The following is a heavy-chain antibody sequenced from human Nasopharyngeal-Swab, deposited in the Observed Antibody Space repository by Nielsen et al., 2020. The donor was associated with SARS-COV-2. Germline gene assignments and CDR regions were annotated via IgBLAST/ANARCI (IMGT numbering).Heavy chain of an antibody. V-gene: IGHV4-34*01. CDR1: GGSFSGYY. CDR3: ARWAPRSYYFDY. J-gene: IGHJ4*02. CDR2: INHSGST. Sequence: SETLSLTCAVYGGSFSGYYWSWIRQPPGKGLEWIGEINHSGSTNHNPSLKSRVTISVDTSKNQFSLKLSSVTAADTAVYYCARWAPRSYYFDYWGQGTLVTVSS.